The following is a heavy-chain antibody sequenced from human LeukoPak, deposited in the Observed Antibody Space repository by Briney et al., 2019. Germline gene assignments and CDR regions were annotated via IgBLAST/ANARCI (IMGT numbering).Heavy chain of an antibody. CDR2: INRSGST. Sequence: SETLSLTCTVSGGSISSGYFWSWFRQPPGKGLEWIGEINRSGSTNYNSSLSLKSRVTISVDTSKNQFSLKLSSVTAADTAVYYCAVSAAALFDPWGQGTLVTVSS. CDR3: AVSAAALFDP. D-gene: IGHD6-6*01. CDR1: GGSISSGYF. V-gene: IGHV4-34*01. J-gene: IGHJ5*02.